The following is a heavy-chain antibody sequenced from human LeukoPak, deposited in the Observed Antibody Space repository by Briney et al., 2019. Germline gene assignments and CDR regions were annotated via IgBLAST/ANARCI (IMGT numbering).Heavy chain of an antibody. V-gene: IGHV3-30*18. CDR1: GFTFSAYG. J-gene: IGHJ4*02. Sequence: GGSLRLSCAASGFTFSAYGMDWVRQAPGKGLDWVAFISDHEINKYYADSVNGRFPISRDNSKNTLYLQMNSLRAEDTAVYYCAKRHPTSWYVVDYWGQGTLVTVSS. CDR2: ISDHEINK. CDR3: AKRHPTSWYVVDY. D-gene: IGHD6-13*01.